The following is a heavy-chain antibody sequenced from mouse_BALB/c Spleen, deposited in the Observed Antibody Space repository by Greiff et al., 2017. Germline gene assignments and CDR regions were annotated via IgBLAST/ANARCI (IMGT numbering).Heavy chain of an antibody. Sequence: VQVVESGPELVKPGASVKMSCKASGYTFTSYYIHWVKQRPGQGLEWIGWIYPGDGSTKYNEKFKGKTTLTADKSSSTAYMLLSSLTSEDSAIYFCARALYYYGSNYAMDYWGQGTSVTVSS. CDR3: ARALYYYGSNYAMDY. CDR1: GYTFTSYY. J-gene: IGHJ4*01. D-gene: IGHD1-1*01. CDR2: IYPGDGST. V-gene: IGHV1S56*01.